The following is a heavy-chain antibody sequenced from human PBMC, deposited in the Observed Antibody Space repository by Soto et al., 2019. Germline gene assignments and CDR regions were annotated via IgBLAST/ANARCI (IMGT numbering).Heavy chain of an antibody. J-gene: IGHJ4*02. CDR1: RFSLSPSGVG. D-gene: IGHD3-9*01. V-gene: IGHV2-5*02. Sequence: GAGATPGKPPRTLTLTQTVSRFSLSPSGVGVAWIPQPPRKALECLALIYWDDGKRYSPSLKTRLNINKDTSKNQVVLTLTNVDPVDTATYYCAHRPSYDISTGYYHIDFRCQAPLVTVS. CDR2: IYWDDGK. CDR3: AHRPSYDISTGYYHIDF.